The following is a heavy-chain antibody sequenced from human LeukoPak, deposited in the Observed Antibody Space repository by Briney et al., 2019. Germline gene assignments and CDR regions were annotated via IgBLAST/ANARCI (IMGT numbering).Heavy chain of an antibody. CDR2: IRSKAYGGTT. CDR3: TSSLQDSGYYLKGAFDI. Sequence: GGSLRLSCTASGFTFGDYAMSWVRQAPGKGLEWVGFIRSKAYGGTTEYAASVKGRFTVSRDDSKSIAYLQMNSLKTEDTAVYYCTSSLQDSGYYLKGAFDIWGQGTMVTVSS. D-gene: IGHD3-22*01. CDR1: GFTFGDYA. V-gene: IGHV3-49*04. J-gene: IGHJ3*02.